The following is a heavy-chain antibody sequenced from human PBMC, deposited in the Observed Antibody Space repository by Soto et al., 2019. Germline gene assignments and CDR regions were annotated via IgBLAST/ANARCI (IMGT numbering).Heavy chain of an antibody. CDR3: AKDLDSELLRIYYYYGMDV. Sequence: SVKVSCKASGGTFSSYAISWVRQAPGQGLEWMGGIIPIFGTANYAQKFQGRVTITADKSTSTAYMELSSLRAEDTAVYYCAKDLDSELLRIYYYYGMDVWGQGTTVTAP. D-gene: IGHD1-26*01. V-gene: IGHV1-69*06. CDR2: IIPIFGTA. J-gene: IGHJ6*02. CDR1: GGTFSSYA.